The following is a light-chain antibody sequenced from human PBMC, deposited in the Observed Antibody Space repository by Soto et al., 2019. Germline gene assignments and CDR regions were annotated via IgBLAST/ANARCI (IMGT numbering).Light chain of an antibody. J-gene: IGKJ1*01. V-gene: IGKV3-20*01. CDR1: QSVSSSY. CDR2: GAS. Sequence: DIVLTQSPGTLSLSPGQRSTLSWRYSQSVSSSYLAWYQQKPGQAPRLLIYGASSRATGIPDRFSGSGSGTDFTLTISRLEPEDFAVYYCQQYGSLSWTFGQGTNVDI. CDR3: QQYGSLSWT.